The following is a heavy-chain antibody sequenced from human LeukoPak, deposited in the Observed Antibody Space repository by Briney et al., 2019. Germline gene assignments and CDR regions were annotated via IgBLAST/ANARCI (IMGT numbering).Heavy chain of an antibody. CDR3: ARAILTGYPMGGWFDP. V-gene: IGHV4-30-4*08. CDR2: IYYSGST. CDR1: GGSISSGDYY. D-gene: IGHD3-9*01. Sequence: SETLSLTCTVSGGSISSGDYYRSWIRQPPGKGLEWIGYIYYSGSTYYTPSLKSRVTISVDTSKNQFSLKLSSVTAADTAVYYCARAILTGYPMGGWFDPWGQGTLVTVSS. J-gene: IGHJ5*02.